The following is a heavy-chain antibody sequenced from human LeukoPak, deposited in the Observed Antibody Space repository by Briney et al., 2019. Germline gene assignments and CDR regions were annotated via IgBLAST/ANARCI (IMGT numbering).Heavy chain of an antibody. V-gene: IGHV1-46*01. Sequence: GASVTVSCKASGYTFTSYYMHWVRQAPGQGLEWMGIINPSGGSTSYAQKFQGRVTMTRDTSTSTVYMELSSLRSEDTAVYYCARDSSGYYYFDYWGQGTLVTVSS. CDR3: ARDSSGYYYFDY. CDR2: INPSGGST. J-gene: IGHJ4*02. CDR1: GYTFTSYY. D-gene: IGHD3-22*01.